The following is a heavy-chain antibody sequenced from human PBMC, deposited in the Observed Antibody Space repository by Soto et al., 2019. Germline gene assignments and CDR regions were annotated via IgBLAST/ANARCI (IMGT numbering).Heavy chain of an antibody. CDR1: VASLRIGASY. CDR3: VRALGSRFMEWPRFGP. V-gene: IGHV4-30-4*01. Sequence: PSETLSLTSSVSVASLRIGASYWTWIRQPPGKGLEWIGFIYKSRTAQYNPSLSSRVSISEGRSKNQFFLSLKYVTAADTAVYYCVRALGSRFMEWPRFGPWGQGKVVTVSS. D-gene: IGHD3-3*01. CDR2: IYKSRTA. J-gene: IGHJ5*02.